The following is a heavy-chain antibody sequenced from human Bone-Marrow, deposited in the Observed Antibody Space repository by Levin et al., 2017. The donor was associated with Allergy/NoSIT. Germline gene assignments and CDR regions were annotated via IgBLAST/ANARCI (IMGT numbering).Heavy chain of an antibody. CDR3: ARQTRARVDAFDI. CDR2: IKQDGREK. V-gene: IGHV3-7*01. Sequence: GGSLRLSCAASGFTVETYWMSWVRQAPGKGLEWVANIKQDGREKYYVDSVKGRFTISRDNAKKSLFLQMNSLRAEDTGIYFCARQTRARVDAFDIWGQGTMVTVSS. CDR1: GFTVETYW. J-gene: IGHJ3*02.